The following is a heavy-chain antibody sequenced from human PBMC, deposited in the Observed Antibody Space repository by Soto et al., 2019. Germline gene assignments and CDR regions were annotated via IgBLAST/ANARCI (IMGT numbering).Heavy chain of an antibody. Sequence: EVQLVESGGGLVQPGGSLRLSCAGSGFTFSSYWMHWVRQTPGEGLVWVSRISPDGSKTSYADSVRGRFTISRDNAEKTLYLQMNSLRAEGTAVYYCARVGQGEYYFDHWGQGILVTVSS. CDR3: ARVGQGEYYFDH. CDR2: ISPDGSKT. V-gene: IGHV3-74*01. CDR1: GFTFSSYW. J-gene: IGHJ4*02. D-gene: IGHD3-10*01.